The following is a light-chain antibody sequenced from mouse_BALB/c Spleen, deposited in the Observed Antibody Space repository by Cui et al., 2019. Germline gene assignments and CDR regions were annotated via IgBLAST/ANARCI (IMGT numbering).Light chain of an antibody. Sequence: IVLTQSPAPLDVSLGQSATISCRAITSLSTSGYSYIHWYQQKPGQPPKLLIYLASNLESGVPARFSGSGSGTDFTLNINPVEEEDAATYYCQQSRELPYTFGGGTKLEIK. CDR2: LAS. V-gene: IGKV3-12*01. J-gene: IGKJ2*01. CDR3: QQSRELPYT. CDR1: TSLSTSGYSY.